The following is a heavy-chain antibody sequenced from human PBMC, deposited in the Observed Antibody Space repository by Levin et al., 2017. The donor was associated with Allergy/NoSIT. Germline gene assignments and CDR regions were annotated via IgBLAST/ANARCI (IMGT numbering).Heavy chain of an antibody. Sequence: RPGGSLRLSCAASRSTFSTYGMSWVRQAPGKGPDWVATITDTGAATYYPDSVRGRFTISRDNSKNTLYLQMNSLRVEDTALYYCAKDSSNSWFDYWGRGTLVTVSS. CDR1: RSTFSTYG. CDR3: AKDSSNSWFDY. D-gene: IGHD4-11*01. J-gene: IGHJ4*02. V-gene: IGHV3-23*01. CDR2: ITDTGAAT.